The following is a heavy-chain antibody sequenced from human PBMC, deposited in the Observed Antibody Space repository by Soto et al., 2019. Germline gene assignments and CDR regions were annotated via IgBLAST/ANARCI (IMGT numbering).Heavy chain of an antibody. CDR3: ARDRGTVTTSGMDV. Sequence: QVQLVQSGAEVKKPGASVKVSCKASGYTFTGYYMHWVPQAPGQGLECVGWINPNSGGTNYAQKFQGWVTMTRDPSISTAYLELSRLRSDDTAVYYCARDRGTVTTSGMDVWGQGTTVTVSS. J-gene: IGHJ6*02. D-gene: IGHD4-17*01. CDR2: INPNSGGT. V-gene: IGHV1-2*04. CDR1: GYTFTGYY.